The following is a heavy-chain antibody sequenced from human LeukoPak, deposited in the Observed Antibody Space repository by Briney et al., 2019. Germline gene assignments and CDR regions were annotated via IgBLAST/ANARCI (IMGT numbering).Heavy chain of an antibody. CDR2: MNPNSGNT. CDR3: TRGSSGRRDN. V-gene: IGHV1-8*01. J-gene: IGHJ4*02. Sequence: ASVKVSCKASGYTFTSCDINWVRQATGQGLEWMGWMNPNSGNTGYGQSFQDRITMTRDISIGTAYMELSNLTSEHTAIYYCTRGSSGRRDNWGQGTLVTVSA. CDR1: GYTFTSCD. D-gene: IGHD6-19*01.